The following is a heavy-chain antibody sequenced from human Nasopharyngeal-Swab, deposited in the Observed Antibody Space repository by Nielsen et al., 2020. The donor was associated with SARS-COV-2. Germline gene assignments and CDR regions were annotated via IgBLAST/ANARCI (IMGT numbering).Heavy chain of an antibody. V-gene: IGHV3-30*18. J-gene: IGHJ6*02. CDR3: AKDSRYLDWDGMDV. Sequence: GESLKISCAASGFTFSRFAIHWVRQAPGKGLEWVPFITHDGSKKGYADSVKGRFTISRDNPTNTVHLQMNSLRAEDTAVYYCAKDSRYLDWDGMDVWGQGITVTVSS. D-gene: IGHD3-9*01. CDR2: ITHDGSKK. CDR1: GFTFSRFA.